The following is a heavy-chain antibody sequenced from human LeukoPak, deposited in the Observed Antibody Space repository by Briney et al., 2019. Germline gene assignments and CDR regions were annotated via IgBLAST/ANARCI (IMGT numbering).Heavy chain of an antibody. V-gene: IGHV1-69*05. Sequence: GSSVKVSCKASGGTFSSYAISWVRQAPGQGLEWMGGIIPIFGTANYAQKFQGRVTITTDESTSTAYMELSSLRSEDTAVYYCARSIAGGSRNWFDPWGQGTLVTVSS. CDR1: GGTFSSYA. CDR3: ARSIAGGSRNWFDP. CDR2: IIPIFGTA. J-gene: IGHJ5*02. D-gene: IGHD3-10*01.